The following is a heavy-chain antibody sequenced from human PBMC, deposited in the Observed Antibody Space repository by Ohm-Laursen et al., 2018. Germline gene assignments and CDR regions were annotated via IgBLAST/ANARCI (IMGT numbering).Heavy chain of an antibody. CDR3: ARVWELSHDY. D-gene: IGHD1-26*01. CDR2: IHTGGNT. V-gene: IGHV3-66*01. Sequence: SLRLSCAASGFTVSSEYMSWVRQAPGKGLEWVSIIHTGGNTFYAEFVKGRFTISRDSSKNTLFFQMNSLRVDDTAVYYCARVWELSHDYWGQGTLVTVSS. J-gene: IGHJ4*02. CDR1: GFTVSSEY.